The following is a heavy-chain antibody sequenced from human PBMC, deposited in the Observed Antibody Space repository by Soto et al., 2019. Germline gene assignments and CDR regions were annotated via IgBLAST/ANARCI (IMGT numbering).Heavy chain of an antibody. Sequence: QVQLQESGPRLVEASQNLSLTCTVSNASITSSGYYWSWVRQPPGKRLEWIGYIYHSGSTFYSPSLQSRLTMSVDTSKNQFSLTLRSVTAADTAVYHCASRSGTYYVPDYWGQGTLVTVSS. V-gene: IGHV4-31*03. CDR3: ASRSGTYYVPDY. J-gene: IGHJ4*02. CDR2: IYHSGST. CDR1: NASITSSGYY. D-gene: IGHD1-26*01.